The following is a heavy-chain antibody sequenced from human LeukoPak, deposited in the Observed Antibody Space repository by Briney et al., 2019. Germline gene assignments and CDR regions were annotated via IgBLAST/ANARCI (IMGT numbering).Heavy chain of an antibody. D-gene: IGHD1-1*01. CDR3: ATTGDLDYYYYMDV. V-gene: IGHV3-23*01. J-gene: IGHJ6*03. CDR2: ISGSGGST. Sequence: GGSLRLSCAASGFTFSSYAMSWVRQAPGKGLKWVSAISGSGGSTYYADSVKGRFTISRDNSKNTLYLQMNSLRAEDTAVYYCATTGDLDYYYYMDVWGKGTTVTVSS. CDR1: GFTFSSYA.